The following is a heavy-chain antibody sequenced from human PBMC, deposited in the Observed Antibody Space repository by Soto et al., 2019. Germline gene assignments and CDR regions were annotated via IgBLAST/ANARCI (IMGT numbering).Heavy chain of an antibody. CDR3: ARVGGFGATTIDY. J-gene: IGHJ4*02. Sequence: QVQLQESGPALVKPSQTLSLTCTVSCGSISSGDYYWSWIRQPPGKGLEWIGYIYYSGSTYYNPSLKSRVTISVDTSKNQFSLKLSSVTAADTAVYYCARVGGFGATTIDYWGQGTLVTVSS. CDR1: CGSISSGDYY. V-gene: IGHV4-30-4*01. CDR2: IYYSGST. D-gene: IGHD3-10*01.